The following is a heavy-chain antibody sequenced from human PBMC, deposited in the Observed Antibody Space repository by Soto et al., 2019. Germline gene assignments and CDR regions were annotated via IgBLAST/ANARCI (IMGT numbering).Heavy chain of an antibody. D-gene: IGHD2-2*01. CDR1: GGTFSSYA. CDR3: SRSQGSSTSLEIYYYYYYGMDV. Sequence: QVQLEQSGAEVKKPGSSVKVSCKASGGTFSSYAISWVRQAPGQGLEWMGGIIPISGTANYAQKFQGRVTITADESTSTAYMELRSPSAEDTPVYYCSRSQGSSTSLEIYYYYYYGMDVWGQGTTVTVSS. V-gene: IGHV1-69*01. J-gene: IGHJ6*02. CDR2: IIPISGTA.